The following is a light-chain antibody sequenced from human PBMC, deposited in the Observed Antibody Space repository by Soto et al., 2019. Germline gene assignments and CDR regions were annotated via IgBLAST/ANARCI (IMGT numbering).Light chain of an antibody. V-gene: IGKV3-20*01. Sequence: EIVLTQSPGTLSLSPGERATLSCRASQSVSSSYLAWYQQKPGQAPRLLIYSASSRATGIPDRFSGSGSRTDFTLTISRLEPEDFAVYYCQQYGSSPGTFGQGTKLEIK. CDR1: QSVSSSY. J-gene: IGKJ2*01. CDR2: SAS. CDR3: QQYGSSPGT.